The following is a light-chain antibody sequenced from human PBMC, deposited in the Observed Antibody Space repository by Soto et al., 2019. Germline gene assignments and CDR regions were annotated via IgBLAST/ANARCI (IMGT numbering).Light chain of an antibody. V-gene: IGKV1-39*01. J-gene: IGKJ5*01. CDR1: HSISSY. CDR3: QQSYRTPIT. Sequence: DIQMTHSPSSLFAYERAKFTINCRASHSISSYVNWYQQKSGTAPKLRSDAEYSLQSWVPSRCSGRGALTDCTLTSSSLPPEECATYYGQQSYRTPITVGQGTRLEIK. CDR2: AEY.